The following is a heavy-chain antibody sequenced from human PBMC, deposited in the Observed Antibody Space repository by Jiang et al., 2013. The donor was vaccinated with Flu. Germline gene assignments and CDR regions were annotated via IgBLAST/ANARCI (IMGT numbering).Heavy chain of an antibody. J-gene: IGHJ2*01. CDR2: INHSGST. D-gene: IGHD6-6*01. CDR3: ARGPSRIAARPRAAWYFDL. Sequence: KPSETLSLTCAVYGGSFSGYYWSWIASPRKGLEWIGEINHSGSTNYNPSLKSRVTISVDTSKNQFSLKLSSVTAADTAVYYCARGPSRIAARPRAAWYFDLWGRGTLVTVSS. CDR1: GGSFSGYY. V-gene: IGHV4-34*01.